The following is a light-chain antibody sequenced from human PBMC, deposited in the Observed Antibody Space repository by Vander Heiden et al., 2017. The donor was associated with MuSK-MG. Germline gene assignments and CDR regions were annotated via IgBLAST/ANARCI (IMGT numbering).Light chain of an antibody. Sequence: QTVVTQEPSLPVSPGGTVTLTCASSTGAVTSGYYPNWFQQKPGQAPRALIYSTSNKRSWTPARFSGSLLGGKAALTLSGVQPEDEAEYYCLLYYGEGVVFGGGTKLTVL. J-gene: IGLJ2*01. CDR2: STS. V-gene: IGLV7-43*01. CDR3: LLYYGEGVV. CDR1: TGAVTSGYY.